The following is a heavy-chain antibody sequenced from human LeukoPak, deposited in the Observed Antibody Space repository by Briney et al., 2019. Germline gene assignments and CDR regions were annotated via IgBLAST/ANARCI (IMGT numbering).Heavy chain of an antibody. D-gene: IGHD6-19*01. CDR1: GGSLSTYY. J-gene: IGHJ3*02. Sequence: SETLSLTCTVSGGSLSTYYWTWIRQPPGKGLEWIGYIYHSGSTNYNPSLKSRVTISVNTSKNQFSLKLSSVTAADTGVYYCARLGYSSGWYMADAFDIWGQGTMVTVSS. CDR2: IYHSGST. V-gene: IGHV4-59*08. CDR3: ARLGYSSGWYMADAFDI.